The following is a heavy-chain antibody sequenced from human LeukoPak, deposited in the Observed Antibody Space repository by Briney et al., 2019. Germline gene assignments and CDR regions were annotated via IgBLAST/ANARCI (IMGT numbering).Heavy chain of an antibody. D-gene: IGHD1-26*01. J-gene: IGHJ4*02. Sequence: GGSLRLSCVASGVAIRNSWMSWVRQAPGKGLEWVANIHPDGSVQNYVDSVKGRFTISRDNAKNSLYLQMNSLRAEDTAVYYCARNVGFDYWGQGTLVTVSS. CDR1: GVAIRNSW. CDR3: ARNVGFDY. CDR2: IHPDGSVQ. V-gene: IGHV3-7*01.